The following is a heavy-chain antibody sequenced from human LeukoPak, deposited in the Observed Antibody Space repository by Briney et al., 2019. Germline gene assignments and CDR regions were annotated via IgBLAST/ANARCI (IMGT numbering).Heavy chain of an antibody. Sequence: GGSLRLSCAASRFTFSNYWMSWVRQAPGKGLEWVANIKQDGSEKYHVDSVKGRFTISRDNAKNSLYLQMNSLRAEDTAVYYCAGSLGYCTSNVCYLKYWGQGTLVTVSS. D-gene: IGHD2-8*01. CDR1: RFTFSNYW. CDR3: AGSLGYCTSNVCYLKY. J-gene: IGHJ4*02. CDR2: IKQDGSEK. V-gene: IGHV3-7*03.